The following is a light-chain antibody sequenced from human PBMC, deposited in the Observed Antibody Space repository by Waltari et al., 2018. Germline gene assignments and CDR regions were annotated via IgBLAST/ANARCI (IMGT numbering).Light chain of an antibody. Sequence: EIVLTQSPATLSLSPGERATLSCRASQSVSSYLAWYQQKHGQAPRILIYDASNRATGIPARFSGSGSGTDFTLTISSLEPEDFAVYYCQQRSNWPLYTFGQGTKLEIK. CDR2: DAS. V-gene: IGKV3-11*01. CDR3: QQRSNWPLYT. J-gene: IGKJ2*01. CDR1: QSVSSY.